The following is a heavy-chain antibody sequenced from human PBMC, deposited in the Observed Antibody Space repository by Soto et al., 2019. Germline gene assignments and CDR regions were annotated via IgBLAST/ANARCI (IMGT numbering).Heavy chain of an antibody. Sequence: QLVQSGGGVVQPGRSLTLSCEGSGFNFASHGMHWVRQAPGKGLEWVAVISYDGSNKYYGDSVKGRFTISRDNSKNAVYLQLNRLRPEHTALYYCASDRTAILAKVSWLEFWGQGTLGTVSS. CDR1: GFNFASHG. CDR2: ISYDGSNK. J-gene: IGHJ4*02. V-gene: IGHV3-30*03. CDR3: ASDRTAILAKVSWLEF. D-gene: IGHD3-3*01.